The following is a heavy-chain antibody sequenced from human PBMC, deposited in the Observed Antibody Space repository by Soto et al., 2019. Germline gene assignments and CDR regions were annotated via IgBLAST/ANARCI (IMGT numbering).Heavy chain of an antibody. Sequence: SVKVAWKASGYSMTSYGISWLRQAPGQGLEWMGWISAYNGNTNYAQKLQGRVTMTTDASTSTAYMELRSLRSDDTAVYYCARYYDSSGSDYWGQGTLVTVSS. CDR3: ARYYDSSGSDY. CDR2: ISAYNGNT. CDR1: GYSMTSYG. J-gene: IGHJ4*02. V-gene: IGHV1-18*04. D-gene: IGHD3-22*01.